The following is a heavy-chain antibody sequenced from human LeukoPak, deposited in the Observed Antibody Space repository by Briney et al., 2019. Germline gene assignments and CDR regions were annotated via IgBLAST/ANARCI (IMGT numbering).Heavy chain of an antibody. CDR3: ARLKHVDTAMALDPYYYCGMDV. V-gene: IGHV4-4*07. CDR1: GGSISSYY. CDR2: IYTSGST. Sequence: SETLSLTCTVSGGSISSYYWSWIRQPAGKGLEWIGRIYTSGSTNYNPSLKSRVTMSVDTSKNQFSLKLSSVTAADTAVYYCARLKHVDTAMALDPYYYCGMDVWGQGTTVTVSS. J-gene: IGHJ6*02. D-gene: IGHD5-18*01.